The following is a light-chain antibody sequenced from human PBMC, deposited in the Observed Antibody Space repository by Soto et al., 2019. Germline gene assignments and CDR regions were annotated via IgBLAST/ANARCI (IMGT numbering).Light chain of an antibody. V-gene: IGKV3-15*01. J-gene: IGKJ5*01. CDR3: QQRSNWPHP. Sequence: EVVMTQSPATLSVSLGDRATLSCRASQSVSSNLAWYQQKPGQAPRLLIYGASTRATGIPARFSGSGSGTDFTLTISSLEPEDFAVYYCQQRSNWPHPFGQGTRLEIK. CDR1: QSVSSN. CDR2: GAS.